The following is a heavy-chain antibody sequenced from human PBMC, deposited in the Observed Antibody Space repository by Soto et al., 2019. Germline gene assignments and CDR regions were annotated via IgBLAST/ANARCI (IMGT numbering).Heavy chain of an antibody. D-gene: IGHD3-22*01. J-gene: IGHJ4*02. CDR1: GGTFSSYT. CDR3: ARDPHYYDSSGYPIGPYYFDY. Sequence: ASVKVSCKASGGTFSSYTISWVRQAPGQGLEWMGRIIPILGIANYAQKFQGRVTITADKSTSTAYMELSSLRSEDTAVYYCARDPHYYDSSGYPIGPYYFDYWGQGTLVTVSS. CDR2: IIPILGIA. V-gene: IGHV1-69*04.